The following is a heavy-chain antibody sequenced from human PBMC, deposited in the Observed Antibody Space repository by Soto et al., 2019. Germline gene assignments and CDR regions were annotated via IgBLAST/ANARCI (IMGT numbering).Heavy chain of an antibody. CDR2: MNPNSGNT. D-gene: IGHD5-12*01. CDR3: ARGREWLRYYYYYGMDV. CDR1: GYTFTSYD. Sequence: GASVKVSCKASGYTFTSYDINWVRQATGQGLEWMGWMNPNSGNTGYAQKFQGRVTMTRNTSISTAYMELSSLRSEDTAVYYCARGREWLRYYYYYGMDVWGQGTTVTV. V-gene: IGHV1-8*01. J-gene: IGHJ6*02.